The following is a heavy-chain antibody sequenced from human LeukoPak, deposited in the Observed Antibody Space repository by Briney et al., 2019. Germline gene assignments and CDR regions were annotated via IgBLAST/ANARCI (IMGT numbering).Heavy chain of an antibody. CDR2: IFPHDSNT. J-gene: IGHJ3*02. D-gene: IGHD5-12*01. V-gene: IGHV5-51*01. CDR1: GYSFMDYW. Sequence: GESLKISCKGSGYSFMDYWIGWVRQMPGKGPDWRGFIFPHDSNTKYSPSLQGQVTISADTSISTAYLQWSSLKASDTAMYYCARPPGGYDLNDAFDIWGQGTMVTVSS. CDR3: ARPPGGYDLNDAFDI.